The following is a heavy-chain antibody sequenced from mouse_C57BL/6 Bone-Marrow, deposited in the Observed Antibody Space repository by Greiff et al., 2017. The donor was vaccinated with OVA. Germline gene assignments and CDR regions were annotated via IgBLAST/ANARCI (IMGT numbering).Heavy chain of an antibody. CDR3: AHWDWDFDY. CDR2: IDPSDCYT. V-gene: IGHV1-59*01. CDR1: GYTFTSYW. D-gene: IGHD4-1*01. Sequence: VQLQQPGAELVRPGTSVKLSCKASGYTFTSYWMHWVKQRPGQGLEWIGVIDPSDCYTNYNQKFKGKATLTVDTSSSTAYMQLSSLTSEDSAVYYCAHWDWDFDYWGQGTTLTVSS. J-gene: IGHJ2*01.